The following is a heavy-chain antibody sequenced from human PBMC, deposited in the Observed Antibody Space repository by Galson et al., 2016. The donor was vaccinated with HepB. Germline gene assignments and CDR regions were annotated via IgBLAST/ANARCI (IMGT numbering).Heavy chain of an antibody. CDR2: INPSGGST. CDR1: QYTFTRYY. Sequence: SVKVSCKASQYTFTRYYMHWVRQAPGQGLEWMGIINPSGGSTSYAEKFQGRVTMTRDTSTSTVYMELSSLKSEDTAVYYCASECSLGIYCYFDYWGQGTLITVSS. D-gene: IGHD2-15*01. CDR3: ASECSLGIYCYFDY. V-gene: IGHV1-46*01. J-gene: IGHJ4*02.